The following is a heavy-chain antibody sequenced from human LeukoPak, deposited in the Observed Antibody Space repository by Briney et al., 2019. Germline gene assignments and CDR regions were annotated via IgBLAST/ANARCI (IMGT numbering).Heavy chain of an antibody. CDR1: GGSISSYY. D-gene: IGHD4-11*01. V-gene: IGHV4-59*06. CDR3: ARDHTETSSLNFRNYYYYGMDI. CDR2: IYYSGST. Sequence: PSETLSLTCTVSGGSISSYYWSWIRQHPGKGLEWIGYIYYSGSTYYNPSLKSRVTISVDTSKNQFSLKLSSVTAADTAIYYCARDHTETSSLNFRNYYYYGMDIWGQGATVIVSS. J-gene: IGHJ6*02.